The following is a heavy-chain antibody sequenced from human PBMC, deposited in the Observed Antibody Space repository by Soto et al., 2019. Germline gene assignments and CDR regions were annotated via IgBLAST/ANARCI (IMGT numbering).Heavy chain of an antibody. CDR3: ARYGPAARLDY. Sequence: SETLSLTCTVSGGSISSYYWSWIRQPPGKGLEWIGYIYYSGSTNYNPSLKSRVTISVDTSKNQFSLKLSPVTAADTAVYYCARYGPAARLDYWGQGTLVTVSS. D-gene: IGHD6-6*01. J-gene: IGHJ4*02. V-gene: IGHV4-59*01. CDR1: GGSISSYY. CDR2: IYYSGST.